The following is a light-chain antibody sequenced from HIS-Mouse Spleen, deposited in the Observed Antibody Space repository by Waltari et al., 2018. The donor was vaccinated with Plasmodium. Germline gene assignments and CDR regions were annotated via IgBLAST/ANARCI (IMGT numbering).Light chain of an antibody. CDR1: TLGDTY. CDR3: QAWDSSTAV. J-gene: IGLJ2*01. CDR2: QDS. V-gene: IGLV3-1*01. Sequence: SYELTQPPSVSVSPGQTARITCSGDTLGDTYACWSQQKPGQSHVLVIYQDSKRPSGIPERFSGSNSGNTATLTISGTQAMDEADYYCQAWDSSTAVFGGGTKLTVL.